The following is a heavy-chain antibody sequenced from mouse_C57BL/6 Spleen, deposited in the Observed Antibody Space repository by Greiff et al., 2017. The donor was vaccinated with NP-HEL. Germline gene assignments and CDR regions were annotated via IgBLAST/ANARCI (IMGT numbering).Heavy chain of an antibody. J-gene: IGHJ4*01. CDR3: ARGRYYAMDY. V-gene: IGHV2-2*01. CDR2: IWSGGST. Sequence: VKLVESGPGLVQPSQSLSITCTVSGFSLTSYGVHWVRQSPGKGLEWLGVIWSGGSTDYNAAFISRLSISKDNSKSQVFFKMNSLQADDTAIYYCARGRYYAMDYWGQGTSVTVSS. CDR1: GFSLTSYG.